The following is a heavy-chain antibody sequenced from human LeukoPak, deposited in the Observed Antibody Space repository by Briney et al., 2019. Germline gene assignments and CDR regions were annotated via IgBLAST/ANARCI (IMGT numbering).Heavy chain of an antibody. CDR1: GYTFTSYY. CDR3: ARLWCGSSIDY. CDR2: INPSGGST. Sequence: ASVKVSCTASGYTFTSYYMHWVRQAPGQGLEWMGIINPSGGSTSYAQNFQGRVTMTRDMSTSTVYMELSSLRSEDTAVYDCARLWCGSSIDYWGQGTLVTVSS. D-gene: IGHD3-3*01. J-gene: IGHJ4*02. V-gene: IGHV1-46*01.